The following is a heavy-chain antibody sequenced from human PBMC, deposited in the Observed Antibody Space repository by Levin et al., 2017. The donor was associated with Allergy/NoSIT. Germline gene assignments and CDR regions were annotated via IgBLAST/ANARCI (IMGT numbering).Heavy chain of an antibody. CDR3: AREGSPLNCTGGSCHLGPETFYYYFMDV. Sequence: GASVKVSCKASGGIFNSYSFNWVRQTPGQGLEWMGGIIPIFGTTNYAQKFQDRVTITADESATTAYMHLNSLTSDDSAVYYCAREGSPLNCTGGSCHLGPETFYYYFMDVWGKGTTVTVSS. CDR2: IIPIFGTT. V-gene: IGHV1-69*13. J-gene: IGHJ6*03. CDR1: GGIFNSYS. D-gene: IGHD2-15*01.